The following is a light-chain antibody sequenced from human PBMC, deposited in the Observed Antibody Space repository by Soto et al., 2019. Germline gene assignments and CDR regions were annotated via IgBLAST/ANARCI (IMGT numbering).Light chain of an antibody. Sequence: EIVLTQSPGTLSLSPGERATLSCRASQSVRSSYLAWYQQKPGQAPRLLLFGASSRAPGIPDRFSGSGSGTDFTLTISRLEPEDFSVYYCQQYGSSPNTFGQGTKLEIK. J-gene: IGKJ2*01. CDR3: QQYGSSPNT. V-gene: IGKV3-20*01. CDR2: GAS. CDR1: QSVRSSY.